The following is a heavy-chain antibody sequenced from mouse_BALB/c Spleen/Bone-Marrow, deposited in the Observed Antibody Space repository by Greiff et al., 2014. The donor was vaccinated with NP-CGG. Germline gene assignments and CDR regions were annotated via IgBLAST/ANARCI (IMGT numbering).Heavy chain of an antibody. CDR2: IWADGST. CDR3: ARITTATGAMDY. CDR1: GFLLTNYG. D-gene: IGHD1-2*01. Sequence: QVQLKQSGPGLVAPSQSLSITCTVSGFLLTNYGVHWVRQPPGKGLEWLGVIWADGSTNYNSALMSRLSISKDNSKSQDFFKMNSLQTDDTAMYYCARITTATGAMDYWGQGTSVTVSS. V-gene: IGHV2-9*02. J-gene: IGHJ4*01.